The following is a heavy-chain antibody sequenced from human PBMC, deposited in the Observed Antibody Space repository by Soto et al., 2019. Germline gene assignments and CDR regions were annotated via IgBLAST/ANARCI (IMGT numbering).Heavy chain of an antibody. J-gene: IGHJ3*02. D-gene: IGHD2-15*01. CDR2: IYSSGST. CDR1: CGSISNSY. V-gene: IGHV4-4*08. Sequence: SETMSLTCSVSCGSISNSYWCWIRQSPEKGLEWIGYIYSSGSTNYNPSLNSRVTISVDTSKNQFSLKLSSLSAADTAVYYCARETDSRGAFDIWGQGTMVTVSS. CDR3: ARETDSRGAFDI.